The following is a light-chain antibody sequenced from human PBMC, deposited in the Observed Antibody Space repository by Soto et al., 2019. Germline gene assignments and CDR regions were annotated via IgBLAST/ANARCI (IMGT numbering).Light chain of an antibody. CDR1: QSVSSNH. CDR2: GGS. V-gene: IGKV3-20*01. CDR3: QQYSSSRT. J-gene: IGKJ1*01. Sequence: EIVLTQSPATLSLSPGERATLSCRASQSVSSNHLAWYQQKPGQAPRLLIYGGSSRATGIPVRFSGSGSETDFTLTITRLEPEDFAMYYCQQYSSSRTFGQGTKVYIK.